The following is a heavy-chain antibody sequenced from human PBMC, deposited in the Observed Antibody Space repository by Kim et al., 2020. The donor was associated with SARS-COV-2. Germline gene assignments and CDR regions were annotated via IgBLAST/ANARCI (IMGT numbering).Heavy chain of an antibody. V-gene: IGHV3-30*18. CDR1: GFTFSSYG. Sequence: GGSLRLSCAASGFTFSSYGMHWVRQAPGKGLEWVAVISYDGSNKYYADSVKGRFTISRDNSKNTLYLQMNSLRAEDTAVYYCAKGQVGLRLVIKVWGQGTLVTVSS. CDR2: ISYDGSNK. CDR3: AKGQVGLRLVIKV. D-gene: IGHD3-9*01. J-gene: IGHJ4*02.